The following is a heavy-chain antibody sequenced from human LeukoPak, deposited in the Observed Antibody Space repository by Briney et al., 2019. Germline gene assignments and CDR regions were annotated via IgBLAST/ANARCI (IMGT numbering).Heavy chain of an antibody. J-gene: IGHJ4*02. CDR1: GFTFSSYW. Sequence: GGSLRLSCAAPGFTFSSYWMSWVRQAPGKGLEWVANIKQDGSEKYYVDSVKGRFTISRDNAKNSLYLQMNSLRAEDTAVYYCARAHRRYSSSWSPFDYWGQGTLVTVSS. V-gene: IGHV3-7*01. CDR3: ARAHRRYSSSWSPFDY. D-gene: IGHD6-13*01. CDR2: IKQDGSEK.